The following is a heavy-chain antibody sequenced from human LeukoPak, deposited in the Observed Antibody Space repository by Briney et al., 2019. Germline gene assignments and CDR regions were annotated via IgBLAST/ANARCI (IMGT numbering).Heavy chain of an antibody. Sequence: GGSLRLSCVASGFDFKTYSMNWVRQAPGKGLEWISYISFSSRTVYYTDSVKGRFTISRDNAKNSLDLQMNSLRVEDTALYFCARASTTVVTLDSLSIWGQGTMVTVSS. J-gene: IGHJ3*02. CDR1: GFDFKTYS. D-gene: IGHD4-23*01. V-gene: IGHV3-48*01. CDR2: ISFSSRTV. CDR3: ARASTTVVTLDSLSI.